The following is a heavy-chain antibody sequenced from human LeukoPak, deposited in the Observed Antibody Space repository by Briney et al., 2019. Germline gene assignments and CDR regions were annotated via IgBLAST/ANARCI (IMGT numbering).Heavy chain of an antibody. V-gene: IGHV1-2*02. Sequence: GASVKVSCKASGYSFSAYYIHWLRQAPGQGLEWMGWINPNSGGTDLGQKFQGRVTMTRDTSTGTVYMELSSLRSEDTAVYYCARGGRWLHDLDFDYWGQGTLVTVSS. CDR1: GYSFSAYY. CDR3: ARGGRWLHDLDFDY. D-gene: IGHD5-24*01. CDR2: INPNSGGT. J-gene: IGHJ4*02.